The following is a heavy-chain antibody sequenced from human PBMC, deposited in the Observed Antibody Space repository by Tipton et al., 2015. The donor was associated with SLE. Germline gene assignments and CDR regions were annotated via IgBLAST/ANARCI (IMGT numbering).Heavy chain of an antibody. Sequence: QLVQSGGGFVQPGGSLRLYCAASGFTFPNYAMTWIRQDPGKGLEWVSYISSSSSYTNYADSVKCRITISRDNAKNSLYLQLNSLRGEDTAMYYCARDFQRSGDAFDLWGQGTMVTVSS. CDR2: ISSSSSYT. V-gene: IGHV3-11*05. J-gene: IGHJ3*01. CDR3: ARDFQRSGDAFDL. D-gene: IGHD2-15*01. CDR1: GFTFPNYA.